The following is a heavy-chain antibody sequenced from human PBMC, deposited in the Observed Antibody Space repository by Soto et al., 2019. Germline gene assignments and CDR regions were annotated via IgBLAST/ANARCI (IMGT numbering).Heavy chain of an antibody. Sequence: SETLSLTCTVSGGSISSYYWSWIRQPPGKGLEWIGYIYYSGSTNYNPSLKSRVTISVDTSKNQFSLKLSSVTAADTAVYYCARRGYCSGGSCYGPVGYYYYMDVWGKGTTVTVSS. CDR1: GGSISSYY. CDR2: IYYSGST. V-gene: IGHV4-59*08. CDR3: ARRGYCSGGSCYGPVGYYYYMDV. J-gene: IGHJ6*03. D-gene: IGHD2-15*01.